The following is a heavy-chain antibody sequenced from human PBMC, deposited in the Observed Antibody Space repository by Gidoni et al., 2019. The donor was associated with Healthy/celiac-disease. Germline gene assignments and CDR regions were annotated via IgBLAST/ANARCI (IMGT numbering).Heavy chain of an antibody. Sequence: QVQLVQSGAEVKKPGASVKVSCKASGYTFTSYAMHWVRQAPGQRLEWMGWINAGNGNTKYSQKFQGRVTITRDTSASTAYMELSSLRSEDTAVYYCARDVYYDFWSGYWGEFDYWGQGTLVTVSS. D-gene: IGHD3-3*01. CDR1: GYTFTSYA. CDR2: INAGNGNT. J-gene: IGHJ4*02. CDR3: ARDVYYDFWSGYWGEFDY. V-gene: IGHV1-3*01.